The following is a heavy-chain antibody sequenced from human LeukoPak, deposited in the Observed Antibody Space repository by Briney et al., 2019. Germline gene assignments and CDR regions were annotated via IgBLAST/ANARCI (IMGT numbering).Heavy chain of an antibody. CDR2: IYSGGNT. V-gene: IGHV3-53*01. Sequence: GGSLRLSCAVSGFTVSSNFMTWVRQAPGKGLEWVSVIYSGGNTYYADSVKGRFTFSRDNSKNTLYLQMNSLRAEDTAVYYCARDGQDIVVVPAAIWFDPWGQGTLVTVSS. D-gene: IGHD2-2*01. CDR1: GFTVSSNF. J-gene: IGHJ5*02. CDR3: ARDGQDIVVVPAAIWFDP.